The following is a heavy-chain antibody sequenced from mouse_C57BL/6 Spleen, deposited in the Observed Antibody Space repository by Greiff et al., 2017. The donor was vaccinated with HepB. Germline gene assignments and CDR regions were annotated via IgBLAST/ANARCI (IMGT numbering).Heavy chain of an antibody. CDR2: ISSGGDYI. CDR1: GFTFSSYA. J-gene: IGHJ1*03. CDR3: TRQAYVLNFDV. D-gene: IGHD6-5*01. V-gene: IGHV5-9-1*02. Sequence: EVKLMESGEGLVKPGGSLKLSCAASGFTFSSYAMSWVRQTPEKRLEWVAYISSGGDYIYYADTVKGRFTISRDNARNTLYLQMSSLKSEDTAMYYCTRQAYVLNFDVWGTGTTVTVSS.